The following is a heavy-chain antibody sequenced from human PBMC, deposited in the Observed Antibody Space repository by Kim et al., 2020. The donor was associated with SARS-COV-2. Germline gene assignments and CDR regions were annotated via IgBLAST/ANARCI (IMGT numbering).Heavy chain of an antibody. V-gene: IGHV3-53*04. Sequence: GGSLRLSCAASGFTVSYYSMGWVRQAPGKGLEWVSFISNGGNKIYDAYVENGLFIITKHSKNNTLYQHINILRMDDAVLYYCATDLSYYLASLKFYGM. CDR2: ISNGGNKI. CDR1: GFTVSYYS. J-gene: IGHJ6*01. CDR3: ATDLSYYLASLKFYGM. D-gene: IGHD3-16*01.